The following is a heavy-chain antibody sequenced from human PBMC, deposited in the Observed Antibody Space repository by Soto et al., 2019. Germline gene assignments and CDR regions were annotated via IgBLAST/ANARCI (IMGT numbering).Heavy chain of an antibody. D-gene: IGHD5-18*01. CDR2: IYCEDDE. CDR1: GFSLTTRGVG. Sequence: QITLKESGPTLVKPTQTLTLTCTFSGFSLTTRGVGVGWIRHPPGKALEWLALIYCEDDEGDSPALKSRLTITTNNTNTKVVLTMISMDPVDTATYYCAHRPRGYSYHFDYWGQGTLVTVSS. V-gene: IGHV2-5*02. J-gene: IGHJ4*02. CDR3: AHRPRGYSYHFDY.